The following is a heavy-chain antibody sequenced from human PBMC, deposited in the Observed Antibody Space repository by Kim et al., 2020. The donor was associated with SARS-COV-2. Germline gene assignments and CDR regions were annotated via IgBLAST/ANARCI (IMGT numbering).Heavy chain of an antibody. V-gene: IGHV4-30-2*01. D-gene: IGHD2-2*01. Sequence: SETLSLTCAVSGGSISSGGYSWSWIRQPPGKGLEWIGYIYHSGSTYYNPSLKSRVTISVDRSKNQFSLKLSSVTAADTAVYYCARGGSTSSRGAFDIWGQGTMVTVSS. J-gene: IGHJ3*02. CDR1: GGSISSGGYS. CDR3: ARGGSTSSRGAFDI. CDR2: IYHSGST.